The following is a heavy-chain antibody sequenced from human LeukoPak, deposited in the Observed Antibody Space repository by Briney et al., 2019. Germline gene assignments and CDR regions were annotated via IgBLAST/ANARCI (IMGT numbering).Heavy chain of an antibody. V-gene: IGHV4-34*01. CDR3: ARRHYDYIWGTIDY. Sequence: SETLSLTCAVYGGSFRGYYWSWIRQPPGKGLEWIGEVNPSGSTNYNPSLKSRVTISVDTSKNQFSLKLSSVTAADTAVYYCARRHYDYIWGTIDYWGQGTLVTVSS. CDR2: VNPSGST. J-gene: IGHJ4*02. CDR1: GGSFRGYY. D-gene: IGHD3-16*01.